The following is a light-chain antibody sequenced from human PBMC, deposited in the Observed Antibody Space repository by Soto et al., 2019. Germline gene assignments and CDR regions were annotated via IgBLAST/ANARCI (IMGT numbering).Light chain of an antibody. V-gene: IGLV2-23*02. J-gene: IGLJ2*01. Sequence: QSALTQPASVSGSPGQSITISCTGTSSDVGSYNLVSWYQQHPGTAPTLLIYEVTKRPPGVSSRFSGSKSGNTASLTISGLQTEDEADYYCCSYAGTNTVIFGGGTKVTVL. CDR2: EVT. CDR3: CSYAGTNTVI. CDR1: SSDVGSYNL.